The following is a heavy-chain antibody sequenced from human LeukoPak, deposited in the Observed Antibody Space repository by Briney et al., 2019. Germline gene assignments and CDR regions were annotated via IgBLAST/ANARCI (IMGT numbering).Heavy chain of an antibody. D-gene: IGHD6-13*01. V-gene: IGHV4-59*01. CDR2: IYYTGST. J-gene: IGHJ4*02. CDR1: GGSISTYY. Sequence: PSETLSLTCTVSGGSISTYYWSWIRQPPGKGLENIGYIYYTGSTNYNPSLKSRVTISVDTSKNQFSLKLSSVTAADTAVYYCARVDSSNGYESRGYFDYWGQGTLVTVSS. CDR3: ARVDSSNGYESRGYFDY.